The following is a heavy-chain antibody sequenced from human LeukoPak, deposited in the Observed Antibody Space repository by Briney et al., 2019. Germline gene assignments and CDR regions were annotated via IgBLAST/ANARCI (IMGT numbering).Heavy chain of an antibody. D-gene: IGHD3-10*01. CDR3: AREGYYGSGSPPSLYFDY. Sequence: GGSLGLSCAASGFTFRNYVIHWVRQAPGKGLEWVAVTSSDLNVKLYADSVKGRLTISRDNSRSTLYLQMNSLRPEDTAIYYCAREGYYGSGSPPSLYFDYWGQGTLVTVSS. V-gene: IGHV3-30-3*01. CDR2: TSSDLNVK. J-gene: IGHJ4*02. CDR1: GFTFRNYV.